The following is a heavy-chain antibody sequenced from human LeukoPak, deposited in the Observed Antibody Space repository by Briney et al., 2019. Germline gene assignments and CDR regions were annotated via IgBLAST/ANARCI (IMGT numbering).Heavy chain of an antibody. D-gene: IGHD3-3*01. CDR2: VNPNSGNT. CDR1: GYTFTNYD. CDR3: ARLEREAEYDFSRWVYYYYMDV. J-gene: IGHJ6*03. V-gene: IGHV1-8*02. Sequence: ASVKVSCKASGYTFTNYDVIWVRQATGQGLEWMGWVNPNSGNTGYAKKFQGRVTVTRKTAISTVYMELTSLTSEDTAVYYCARLEREAEYDFSRWVYYYYMDVWGKGTTVSVSS.